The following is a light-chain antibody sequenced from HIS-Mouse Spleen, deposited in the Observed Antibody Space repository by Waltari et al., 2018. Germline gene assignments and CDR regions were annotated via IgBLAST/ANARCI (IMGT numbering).Light chain of an antibody. CDR2: DDS. CDR3: QVWDSSSDHVV. V-gene: IGLV3-21*03. J-gene: IGLJ2*01. Sequence: SYVLTQPPSVSVAPGKTARITCGGNNIGSKSVHWYQEKPGQAPVLVVYDDSDRPSENHGRCSGSNSGNTATLTNSRVEAGDEADYYCQVWDSSSDHVVFGGGTKLTVL. CDR1: NIGSKS.